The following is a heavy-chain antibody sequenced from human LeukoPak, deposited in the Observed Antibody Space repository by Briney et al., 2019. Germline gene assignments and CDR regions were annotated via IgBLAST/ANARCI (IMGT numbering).Heavy chain of an antibody. Sequence: GGSLRLSCAASGFTFSSYAMSWVRQAPGKGLEWVSAISGSGGSTYYADSVRGRFTISRDNSKNTLYLQMNSLRAEDTAVYYCAKDDQLLLYYFDYWGQGTLVTVSS. CDR1: GFTFSSYA. V-gene: IGHV3-23*01. CDR2: ISGSGGST. CDR3: AKDDQLLLYYFDY. J-gene: IGHJ4*02. D-gene: IGHD2-2*01.